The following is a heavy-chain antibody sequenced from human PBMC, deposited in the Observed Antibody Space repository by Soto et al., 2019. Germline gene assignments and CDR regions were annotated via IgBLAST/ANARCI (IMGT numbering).Heavy chain of an antibody. CDR2: VKDGGHT. D-gene: IGHD5-12*01. CDR3: AIGQEGVVATH. J-gene: IGHJ4*02. CDR1: GGSLSGYY. V-gene: IGHV4-34*01. Sequence: QVQLQQWGAGLLKPSETLSLNCAVTGGSLSGYYWSWIRQHPGKGLEWIGEVKDGGHTNYSPSLRGRVTISSDTSNNQFSLRLNSVTAADTGVYYCAIGQEGVVATHWDQGSLVTVSS.